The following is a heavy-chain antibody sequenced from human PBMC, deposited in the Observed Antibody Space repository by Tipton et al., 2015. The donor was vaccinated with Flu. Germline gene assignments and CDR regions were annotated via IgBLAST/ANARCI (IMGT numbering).Heavy chain of an antibody. V-gene: IGHV4-38-2*01. CDR3: ARRDFSNYVSDPKNWFDR. D-gene: IGHD4-11*01. J-gene: IGHJ5*02. CDR1: GDSIRNDYF. Sequence: TLSLTCAVSGDSIRNDYFWGWIRQPPGKGLEWIATIHRSGSTKYNPSLKSRVTISVDMPKNQFYLEMRSVTAADMAVYYCARRDFSNYVSDPKNWFDRWGQGTLVTVSS. CDR2: IHRSGST.